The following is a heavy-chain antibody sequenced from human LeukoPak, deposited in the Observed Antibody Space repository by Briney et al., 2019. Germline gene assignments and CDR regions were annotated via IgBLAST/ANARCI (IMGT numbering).Heavy chain of an antibody. CDR2: IWYDGSNK. J-gene: IGHJ4*02. V-gene: IGHV3-33*01. CDR1: GFTFSSYG. Sequence: GGSLRLSCAASGFTFSSYGMHWVRQAPGKGLEWVAVIWYDGSNKYYADSVKGRFTIPRDNSKNTLYLQMNSLRAEDTAVYYCARDSFTYCGGDCYSDYWGQGTLVTVSS. CDR3: ARDSFTYCGGDCYSDY. D-gene: IGHD2-21*02.